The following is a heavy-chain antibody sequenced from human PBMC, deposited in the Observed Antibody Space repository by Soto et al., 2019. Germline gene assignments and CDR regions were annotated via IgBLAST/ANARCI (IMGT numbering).Heavy chain of an antibody. Sequence: QVQLVQSGAEVKEPGASVKVSCKASGYAFKNYDINWVRPAPGQGLEWMGWVNPKSANTGYAPKFQGRVSMTRDTSITTAYMELTSLTSEDTAVYYCAREPMGKDYLEVWGEGTAVTVSS. CDR3: AREPMGKDYLEV. V-gene: IGHV1-8*01. CDR2: VNPKSANT. CDR1: GYAFKNYD. J-gene: IGHJ6*03.